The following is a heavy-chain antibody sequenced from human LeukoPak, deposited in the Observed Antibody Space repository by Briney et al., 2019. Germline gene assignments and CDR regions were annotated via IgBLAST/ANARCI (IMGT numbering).Heavy chain of an antibody. CDR3: ARGGGPLAYYYYMDV. D-gene: IGHD3-16*01. V-gene: IGHV4-38-2*02. J-gene: IGHJ6*03. CDR1: GYSISSGYY. Sequence: SETLSLTCTVSGYSISSGYYWGWVRQPPGKGLEWSGSIFHSGSTYYNPSLKSRVTISVDTSKNQFSLKLSSLTAADTAVYYCARGGGPLAYYYYMDVWGKGTTVTVSS. CDR2: IFHSGST.